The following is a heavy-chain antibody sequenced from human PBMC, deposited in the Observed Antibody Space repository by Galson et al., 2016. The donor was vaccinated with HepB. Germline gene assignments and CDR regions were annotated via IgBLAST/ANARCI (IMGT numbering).Heavy chain of an antibody. J-gene: IGHJ4*02. D-gene: IGHD3-10*01. Sequence: SVKVSCKASGYTFITYGISWVRQAPGQGLEWMGWISPYNGKTDYAPKFQGRVTMTTDRSTSTAYMDLRSLISDDTAVYYCARYGSGSYLNYWGQGTLVTVSS. V-gene: IGHV1-18*01. CDR3: ARYGSGSYLNY. CDR2: ISPYNGKT. CDR1: GYTFITYG.